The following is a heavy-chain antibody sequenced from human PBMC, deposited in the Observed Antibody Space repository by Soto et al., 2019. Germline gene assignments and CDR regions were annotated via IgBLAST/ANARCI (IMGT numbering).Heavy chain of an antibody. CDR2: MNPNSGNT. Sequence: GASVKVSCKASGYTFTSYDINCVRQATGQGLEWMGWMNPNSGNTGYAQKFQGRVTMTRNTSISTAYMELSSLRSEDTAVYYCARGLPAGVQLIYYYYYMDVWGKGTTVTVSS. CDR3: ARGLPAGVQLIYYYYYMDV. CDR1: GYTFTSYD. V-gene: IGHV1-8*01. J-gene: IGHJ6*03. D-gene: IGHD1-1*01.